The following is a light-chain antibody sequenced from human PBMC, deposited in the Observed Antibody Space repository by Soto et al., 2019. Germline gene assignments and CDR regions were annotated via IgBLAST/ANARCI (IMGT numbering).Light chain of an antibody. Sequence: IQMTQSPSPLSASVGDRFTIACHASQDITNYLNWYQQKPGRAPRLLLYDAFSLQTGVPSRFSGSGSGTDFTLTISSLQPEDVATYYCQHYEHLPITFGQGTRLE. V-gene: IGKV1-33*01. J-gene: IGKJ5*01. CDR2: DAF. CDR1: QDITNY. CDR3: QHYEHLPIT.